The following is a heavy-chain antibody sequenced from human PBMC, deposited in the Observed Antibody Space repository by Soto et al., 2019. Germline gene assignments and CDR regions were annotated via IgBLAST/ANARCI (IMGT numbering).Heavy chain of an antibody. D-gene: IGHD2-2*01. V-gene: IGHV1-18*01. J-gene: IGHJ5*02. CDR3: ARVVPGAEAWFGP. Sequence: ASVKVSCKTSGYTFSNYGIAWVRQAPGQPLEWLGWISLYSDGTNYAQKFQGRVSMTTDTSTTTAYMELRSLRSDDTAVYYCARVVPGAEAWFGPWGQGTLVTVSS. CDR2: ISLYSDGT. CDR1: GYTFSNYG.